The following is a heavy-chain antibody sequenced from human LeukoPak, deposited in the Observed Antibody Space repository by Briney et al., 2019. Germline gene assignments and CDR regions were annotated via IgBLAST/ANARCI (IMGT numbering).Heavy chain of an antibody. CDR2: INHSGST. CDR1: GGSFSGYY. CDR3: ARAVGGLRS. Sequence: PSETLSLTCAVYGGSFSGYYWSWIRQPPGKGLEWIGEINHSGSTNYNPSLKSRVTISVDTSKNQFSLKLSSVTAADTAVYYCARAVGGLRSWGQGTLVTVSS. J-gene: IGHJ5*02. V-gene: IGHV4-34*01.